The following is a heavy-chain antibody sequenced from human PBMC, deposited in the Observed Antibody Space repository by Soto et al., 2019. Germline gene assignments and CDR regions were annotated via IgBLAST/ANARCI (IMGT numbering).Heavy chain of an antibody. CDR2: ISSSGSTI. D-gene: IGHD2-15*01. CDR1: GFTFSDYY. V-gene: IGHV3-11*01. Sequence: ESGGGLVKPGGSLRLSCAASGFTFSDYYMSWIRQAPGKGLEWVSYISSSGSTIYYADSVKGRFTISRDNAKNSLYLQMNSLRAEDTAVYYCARDLGYCSGGSCYSGYYYYGMDVWGQGTTVTVSS. J-gene: IGHJ6*02. CDR3: ARDLGYCSGGSCYSGYYYYGMDV.